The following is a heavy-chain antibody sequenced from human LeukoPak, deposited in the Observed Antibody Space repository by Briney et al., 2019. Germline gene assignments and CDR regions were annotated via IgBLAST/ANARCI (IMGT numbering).Heavy chain of an antibody. CDR2: IYYSGST. V-gene: IGHV4-59*01. J-gene: IGHJ6*04. CDR3: ARTHGYYYGMDV. CDR1: GSSISSYY. Sequence: PSATLSLTCPAAGSSISSYYWSWIRQPPGKGLEWIGYIYYSGSTNYNPSLKSRVTISVDTSKNQFSLKLSSVTAADTAVYYCARTHGYYYGMDVWGKGTTVTVSS.